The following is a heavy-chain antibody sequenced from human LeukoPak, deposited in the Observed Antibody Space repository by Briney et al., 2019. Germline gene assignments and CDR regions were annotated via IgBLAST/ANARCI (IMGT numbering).Heavy chain of an antibody. Sequence: ASVKVSCKASGYTFTSYGISWVRQAPGQGLEWMGWISAYNGNTNYAQKLQGRVTMTTDTSTSTAYMELSSLGSEDTALYYCATYTSTWISHHSALDVWGQGTTVAVSS. D-gene: IGHD6-13*01. CDR3: ATYTSTWISHHSALDV. V-gene: IGHV1-18*01. CDR2: ISAYNGNT. CDR1: GYTFTSYG. J-gene: IGHJ6*02.